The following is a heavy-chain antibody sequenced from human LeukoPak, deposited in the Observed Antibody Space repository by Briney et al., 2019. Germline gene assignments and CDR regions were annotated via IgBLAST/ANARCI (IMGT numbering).Heavy chain of an antibody. CDR2: IRYDGSNK. Sequence: GGSLRLSCAASGFTFSSYGMHWVRQAPGKGLEWVAFIRYDGSNKYYADSVKGRFTISRDNSKNTLYLQMNSLRAEDTAVYYCARDDPYYYDSSGYCDYWGQGTLVTVSS. D-gene: IGHD3-22*01. V-gene: IGHV3-30*02. J-gene: IGHJ4*02. CDR3: ARDDPYYYDSSGYCDY. CDR1: GFTFSSYG.